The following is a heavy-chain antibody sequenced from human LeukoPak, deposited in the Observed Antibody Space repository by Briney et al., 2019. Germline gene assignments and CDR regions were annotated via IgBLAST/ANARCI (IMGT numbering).Heavy chain of an antibody. Sequence: GGSLRLSCAASGFTFSGSAMHWVRQASGKGLEWVGLIRSKANSYATAYAASVKGRFTISRDNSKNTAYLQMNSLKTEDTAVYYCTRGVITGDYWGQGTLVTVSS. D-gene: IGHD3-10*01. CDR3: TRGVITGDY. CDR1: GFTFSGSA. J-gene: IGHJ4*02. CDR2: IRSKANSYAT. V-gene: IGHV3-73*01.